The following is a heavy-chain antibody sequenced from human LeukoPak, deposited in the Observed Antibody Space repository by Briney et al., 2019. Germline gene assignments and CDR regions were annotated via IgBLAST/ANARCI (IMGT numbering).Heavy chain of an antibody. CDR2: FIPIFGSP. Sequence: ASVKVSCKASVPTFTSYAINWVRQVPGQGLEWMCGFIPIFGSPTYAQKFQGRVTFTTDESTDTAYMELSTLRSDDTAVFYCAGFFYYSGDAAFDLWGQGTMVTVSA. CDR1: VPTFTSYA. J-gene: IGHJ3*01. V-gene: IGHV1-69*05. CDR3: AGFFYYSGDAAFDL. D-gene: IGHD2-15*01.